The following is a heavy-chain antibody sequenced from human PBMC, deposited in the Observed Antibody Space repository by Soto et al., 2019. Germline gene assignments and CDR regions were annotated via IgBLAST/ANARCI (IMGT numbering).Heavy chain of an antibody. CDR2: TRYTSKCSY. CDR1: GDSVSSTSAA. Sequence: SQTLSLTCAISGDSVSSTSAACEWIRQSPSRGLEWLGRTRYTSKCSYEYALSVKGRITISPDTAKNHFSLQLASVTPEDTDVYYWVRVDWNDAGSWGQGTLVTVSS. CDR3: VRVDWNDAGS. J-gene: IGHJ5*02. V-gene: IGHV6-1*01. D-gene: IGHD1-1*01.